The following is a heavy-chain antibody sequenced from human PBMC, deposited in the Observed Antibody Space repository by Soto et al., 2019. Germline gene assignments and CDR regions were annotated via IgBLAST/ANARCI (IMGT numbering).Heavy chain of an antibody. J-gene: IGHJ6*02. CDR1: GYTFTGYY. Sequence: QVQLVQSGAEVKKPGASVKVSCKASGYTFTGYYMHWVRQAPGQGLEWMGWINPNSGGTNYAQKCQGRVTKTRNPSISTAYMELGRLRSDDTAVYYCARVVVVVPAAEDYGMDVWGQGTTVTVSS. D-gene: IGHD2-2*01. CDR3: ARVVVVVPAAEDYGMDV. CDR2: INPNSGGT. V-gene: IGHV1-2*02.